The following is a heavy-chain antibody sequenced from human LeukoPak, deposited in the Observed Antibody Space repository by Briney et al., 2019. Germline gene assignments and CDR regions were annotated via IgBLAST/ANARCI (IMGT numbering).Heavy chain of an antibody. CDR1: GFDFSTYS. D-gene: IGHD4-23*01. CDR2: ISSSSSNI. Sequence: GGSLRLSCAASGFDFSTYSIDWVRQAPGKGLEWVSYISSSSSNIYHADSVKGRFTISRDNAKNTLYLQMNSLRAEDTAVYYCAREIRWPYYFDYWGQGTLVTVSS. CDR3: AREIRWPYYFDY. V-gene: IGHV3-48*04. J-gene: IGHJ4*02.